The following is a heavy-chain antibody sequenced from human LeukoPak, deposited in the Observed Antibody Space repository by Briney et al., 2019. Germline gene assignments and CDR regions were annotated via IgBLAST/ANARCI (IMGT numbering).Heavy chain of an antibody. J-gene: IGHJ3*02. CDR1: GYTFTGYY. D-gene: IGHD3-22*01. CDR3: ARGYYDSSGYYADAFDI. CDR2: INPNSGGT. Sequence: ASVTVSCKASGYTFTGYYMHWVRQAPGQGLEWMGWINPNSGGTNYAQKFQGRVTMTRDTSISTAYMELSRLRSDDTAVYYRARGYYDSSGYYADAFDIWGQGTMVTVSS. V-gene: IGHV1-2*02.